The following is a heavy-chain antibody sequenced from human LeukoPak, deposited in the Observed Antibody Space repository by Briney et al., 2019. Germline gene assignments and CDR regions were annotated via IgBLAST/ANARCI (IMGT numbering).Heavy chain of an antibody. J-gene: IGHJ6*03. Sequence: GASVKVSCKASGGTFSSYAISWVRQAPGQGLEWMGGIIPIFGTANYAQKFQGRVTITTDESTSTAYMELSSLRSEDTAVYYCATLSRPDIVAVPAAIPDYYYYYYMDVWGKGTTVTVSS. CDR2: IIPIFGTA. V-gene: IGHV1-69*05. CDR1: GGTFSSYA. CDR3: ATLSRPDIVAVPAAIPDYYYYYYMDV. D-gene: IGHD2-2*02.